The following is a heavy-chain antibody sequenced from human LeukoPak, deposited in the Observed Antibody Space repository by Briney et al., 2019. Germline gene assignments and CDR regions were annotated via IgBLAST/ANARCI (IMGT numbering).Heavy chain of an antibody. D-gene: IGHD1-26*01. CDR1: GGSISSSSYY. V-gene: IGHV4-39*01. CDR2: IYYSGST. CDR3: ARHRVGANYFEY. Sequence: SQTLSLTCTLAGGSISSSSYYWGWIRQHPLKGLEWFWRIYYSGSTYYNPSLKSRVTISVDTSKNQFSLKLSSVTAADTAVYYCARHRVGANYFEYWGQGTLVTVSS. J-gene: IGHJ4*02.